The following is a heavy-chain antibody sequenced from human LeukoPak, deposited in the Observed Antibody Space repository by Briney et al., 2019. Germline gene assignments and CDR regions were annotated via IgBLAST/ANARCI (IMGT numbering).Heavy chain of an antibody. V-gene: IGHV4-61*05. CDR3: ARHYSSYDAFDI. Sequence: SETLSLTCTVSGDSSSSNGFYWGWIRQPPGKGLEWIGYIYYSGSTNYNPSLKSRVTISVDTSKNQFSLKLSSVTAADTAVYYCARHYSSYDAFDIWGQGTMVTVSS. J-gene: IGHJ3*02. CDR2: IYYSGST. D-gene: IGHD6-13*01. CDR1: GDSSSSNGFY.